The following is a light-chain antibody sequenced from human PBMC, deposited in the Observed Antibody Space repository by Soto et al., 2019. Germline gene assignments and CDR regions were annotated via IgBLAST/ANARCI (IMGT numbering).Light chain of an antibody. V-gene: IGLV4-69*01. Sequence: QAVVTQSPSASASLGASVKLTCTLSSGHSDYGIAWHQQQPDKGPRYLMKLNRDGSHNKGDGIPERFSGSNSGAESYLIISSLQSDYEADYYCQTWDTVVVFGGGTKLTVL. J-gene: IGLJ2*01. CDR1: SGHSDYG. CDR3: QTWDTVVV. CDR2: LNRDGSH.